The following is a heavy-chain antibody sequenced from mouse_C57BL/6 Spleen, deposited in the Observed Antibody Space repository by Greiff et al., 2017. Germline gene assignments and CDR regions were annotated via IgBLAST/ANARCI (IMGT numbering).Heavy chain of an antibody. V-gene: IGHV1-82*01. D-gene: IGHD2-4*01. Sequence: QVQLQQSGPELVKPGASVKISCKASGYAFSSSWMNWVKQRPGKGLEWIGRIYPGDGDTNYNGKFKGKATLTADKSSSTAYMQLSSLTSEDSAVYCCANYDLYWYFDVWGTGTTVTVSS. CDR3: ANYDLYWYFDV. CDR1: GYAFSSSW. CDR2: IYPGDGDT. J-gene: IGHJ1*03.